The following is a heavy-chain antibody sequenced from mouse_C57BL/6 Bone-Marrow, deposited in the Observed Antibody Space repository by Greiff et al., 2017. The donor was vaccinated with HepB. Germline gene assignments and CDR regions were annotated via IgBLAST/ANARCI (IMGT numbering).Heavy chain of an antibody. Sequence: QVQLQQSGAELVRPGTSVKVSCKASGYAFTNYLIELVKQRPGQGLEWIGVINPGSGGTNYNEKFKGKATLTADKSSSTAYMQLSSLTSEDSAVYFCAREAMGFAYWGQGTLVTVSA. J-gene: IGHJ3*01. CDR2: INPGSGGT. D-gene: IGHD2-3*01. V-gene: IGHV1-54*01. CDR3: AREAMGFAY. CDR1: GYAFTNYL.